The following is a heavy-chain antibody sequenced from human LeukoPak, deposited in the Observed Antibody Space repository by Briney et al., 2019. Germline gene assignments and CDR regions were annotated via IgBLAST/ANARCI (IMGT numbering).Heavy chain of an antibody. V-gene: IGHV3-30*18. Sequence: GGSLRLSCAASGFTFSSYDMHWVRQAPGKGLEWVAVISYDGSNKYYADSVKGRFTISRDNSKNTLYLQMNSLRAEDTAVYYCAKAFSSGGKIFDYGAQGPLVTVSS. D-gene: IGHD6-25*01. CDR3: AKAFSSGGKIFDY. CDR2: ISYDGSNK. CDR1: GFTFSSYD. J-gene: IGHJ4*02.